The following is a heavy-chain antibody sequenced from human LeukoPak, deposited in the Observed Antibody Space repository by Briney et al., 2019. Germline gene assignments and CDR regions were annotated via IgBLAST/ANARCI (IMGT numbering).Heavy chain of an antibody. D-gene: IGHD1-26*01. V-gene: IGHV3-20*04. CDR1: GFTFDDYG. CDR2: INWNGGST. CDR3: ARGGAPSGSYYSWSLYYFDY. J-gene: IGHJ4*02. Sequence: GGSLRLSCAASGFTFDDYGMSWVRQAPGKGLEWVSGINWNGGSTGYADSVKGRFTISRDNAKNSLYLQMNSLRAEDTALYYCARGGAPSGSYYSWSLYYFDYWGQGTLVTVSS.